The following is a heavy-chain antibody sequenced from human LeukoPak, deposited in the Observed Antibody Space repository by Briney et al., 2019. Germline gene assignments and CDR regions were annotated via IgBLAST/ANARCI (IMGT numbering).Heavy chain of an antibody. D-gene: IGHD3-22*01. CDR2: IYSGGST. Sequence: GGSLRLSCAASGFTVSSNYMSWVRQAPGKGLEWVSVIYSGGSTYYADSVKGRFTISRGNSKNTLYLQMNSLRAEDTAVYYCARGDNRGFPVDYWGQGTLVTVSS. CDR3: ARGDNRGFPVDY. V-gene: IGHV3-53*01. J-gene: IGHJ4*02. CDR1: GFTVSSNY.